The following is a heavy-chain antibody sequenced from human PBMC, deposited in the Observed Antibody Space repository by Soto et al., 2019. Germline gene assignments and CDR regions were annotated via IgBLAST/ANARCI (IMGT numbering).Heavy chain of an antibody. CDR3: ARGGIVGYSNLFDY. CDR1: GGSISSYY. J-gene: IGHJ4*02. V-gene: IGHV4-59*08. CDR2: IYYSGST. D-gene: IGHD4-4*01. Sequence: QVQLQESGPGLVKPSETLSLTCTVSGGSISSYYWSWIRQPPGKGLEWIGYIYYSGSTNYNPSLKSRVTISVDTYKNQFSLKLSSVTAADTAVYDCARGGIVGYSNLFDYWGQGTLVTVSS.